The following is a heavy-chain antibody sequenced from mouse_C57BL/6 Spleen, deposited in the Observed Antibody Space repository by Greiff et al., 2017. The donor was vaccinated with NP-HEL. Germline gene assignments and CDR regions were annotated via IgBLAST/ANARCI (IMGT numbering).Heavy chain of an antibody. CDR2: FHPCNDDT. V-gene: IGHV1-47*01. J-gene: IGHJ4*01. CDR3: ASRTGAGLDY. CDR1: GYTFTTYW. Sequence: VQLQQPGAELVKPGASVKMSCKASGYTFTTYWIDWVKQRHGQGLEWIGNFHPCNDDTKYNEKFKGKATLTVEKSSSTAYLELSRLTSDDSADYYCASRTGAGLDYWGQGTSVTVSS. D-gene: IGHD4-1*01.